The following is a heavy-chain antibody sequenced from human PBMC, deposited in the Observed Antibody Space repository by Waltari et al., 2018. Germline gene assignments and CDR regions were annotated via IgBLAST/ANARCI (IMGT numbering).Heavy chain of an antibody. CDR1: GGTFSSYA. D-gene: IGHD4-17*01. V-gene: IGHV1-69*01. CDR2: VIPIFGTA. J-gene: IGHJ1*01. Sequence: QVQLVQSGAEVKKPGSSVKVSCKASGGTFSSYAVTWGCKAPGQGLEWMGGVIPIFGTANYAQKFQGRVTITADESTSTAYMELSSLRSEDTAVYYCASHATVTQPEYFQHWGQGTLVTVSS. CDR3: ASHATVTQPEYFQH.